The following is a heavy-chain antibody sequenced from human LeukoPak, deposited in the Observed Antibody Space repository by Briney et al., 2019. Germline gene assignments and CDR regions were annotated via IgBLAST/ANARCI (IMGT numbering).Heavy chain of an antibody. J-gene: IGHJ4*02. CDR2: INPSGGST. CDR3: ARGIGELWSDY. CDR1: GYTFTSYY. D-gene: IGHD3-10*01. V-gene: IGHV1-46*01. Sequence: GASVKVSCKASGYTFTSYYMHWVRQAPGQGLEWMGIINPSGGSTSYAQKFQGRVTMTRNTSISTAYMELSSLRSEDTAVYYCARGIGELWSDYWGQGTLVTVSS.